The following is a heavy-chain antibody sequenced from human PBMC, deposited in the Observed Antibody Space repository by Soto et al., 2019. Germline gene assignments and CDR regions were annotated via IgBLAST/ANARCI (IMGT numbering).Heavy chain of an antibody. CDR2: IIPIFGTA. CDR3: ARVSGYCSSTSCYRYYYYYGMDV. CDR1: GGTFSSYA. V-gene: IGHV1-69*01. D-gene: IGHD2-2*02. Sequence: QVQLVQSGAEVKKPGSSVKVSCKASGGTFSSYAISWVRQAPGQGLEWMGGIIPIFGTANYAQKFQGRVTSTADESTSTAYMELSSLRSEDTAVYYCARVSGYCSSTSCYRYYYYYGMDVWGQGTTVTVSS. J-gene: IGHJ6*02.